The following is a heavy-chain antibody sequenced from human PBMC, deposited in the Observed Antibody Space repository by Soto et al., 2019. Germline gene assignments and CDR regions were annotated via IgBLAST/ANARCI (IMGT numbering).Heavy chain of an antibody. CDR2: IDPSDSYT. V-gene: IGHV5-10-1*01. D-gene: IGHD4-4*01. J-gene: IGHJ6*04. CDR3: APPGPTTETPGGGSKYSHCGRDG. Sequence: GESLKISCKGSGYSFTSYWISWVRQMPGKGLEWMGRIDPSDSYTNYSPSFQGHVTISADKSISTAYLQWSSLKASDTAMYYCAPPGPTTETPGGGSKYSHCGRDGGGKG. CDR1: GYSFTSYW.